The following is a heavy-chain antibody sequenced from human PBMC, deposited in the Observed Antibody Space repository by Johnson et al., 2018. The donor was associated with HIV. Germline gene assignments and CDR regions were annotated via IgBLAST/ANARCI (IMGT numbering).Heavy chain of an antibody. J-gene: IGHJ3*02. CDR2: ISYDGSNK. Sequence: QVQLVESGGGVVQPGRSLRLSCAASGFTFSSYAMHWVRQAPGKGLEWVAVISYDGSNKYYADSVKGRFTISRDNAKNSLYLQMKSLRAEDTALYYCAKDLLTMIAPSHAFDIWGQGTMVTVSS. CDR1: GFTFSSYA. CDR3: AKDLLTMIAPSHAFDI. D-gene: IGHD3-22*01. V-gene: IGHV3-30-3*01.